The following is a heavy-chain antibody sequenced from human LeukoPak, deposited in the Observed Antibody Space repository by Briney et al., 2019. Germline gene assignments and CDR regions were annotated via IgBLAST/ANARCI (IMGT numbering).Heavy chain of an antibody. V-gene: IGHV4-59*01. CDR1: DGSITNYD. CDR2: VHYSGTT. CDR3: ARSAAYYNFWTGYYDALYYMDV. D-gene: IGHD3-3*01. Sequence: SETLSLTCTVSDGSITNYDWSWVRQPPGKGLEFIGHVHYSGTTNYNPSLKSRVTISVDTFKNQVSLKLRSVTAADTAVYYCARSAAYYNFWTGYYDALYYMDVWGKGTTVTVSS. J-gene: IGHJ6*03.